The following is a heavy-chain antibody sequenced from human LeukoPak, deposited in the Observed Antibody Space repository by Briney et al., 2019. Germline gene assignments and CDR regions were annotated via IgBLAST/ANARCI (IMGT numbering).Heavy chain of an antibody. Sequence: GGSLRLSCAASGFTFSSYGMHWVRQAPGKGLEWVAVISYDGSNKYYADSVKGRFTISRDNSKNTLYLQMNGLRAEDTAVYYCAKEVIVVVPAAIYYFDYWGQGTLVTVSS. D-gene: IGHD2-2*01. V-gene: IGHV3-30*18. CDR3: AKEVIVVVPAAIYYFDY. CDR1: GFTFSSYG. J-gene: IGHJ4*02. CDR2: ISYDGSNK.